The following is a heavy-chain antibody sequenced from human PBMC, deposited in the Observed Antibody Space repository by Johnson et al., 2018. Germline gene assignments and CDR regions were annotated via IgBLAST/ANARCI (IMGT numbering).Heavy chain of an antibody. CDR3: AKDRYDFHYYYYYMGV. V-gene: IGHV4-59*01. D-gene: IGHD3-3*01. Sequence: QVQLQESGPGLVKPSETLSLTCTVSGGSISSYYWSWIRQPPGKGLEWIGYIYYSGSTNYNPSLKSRVTISVDTSKNQFSLKLSSVTAEDTAVYYCAKDRYDFHYYYYYMGVWGKGTTVTVSS. CDR2: IYYSGST. J-gene: IGHJ6*03. CDR1: GGSISSYY.